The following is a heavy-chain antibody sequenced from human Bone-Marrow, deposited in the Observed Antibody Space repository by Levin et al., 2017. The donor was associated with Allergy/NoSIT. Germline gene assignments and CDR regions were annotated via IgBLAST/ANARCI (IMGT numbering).Heavy chain of an antibody. CDR1: GYTLTELS. CDR3: ATGFFALARVFDY. D-gene: IGHD3/OR15-3a*01. V-gene: IGHV1-24*01. Sequence: GESLKISCKVSGYTLTELSIHWVRQAPGKGLEWMGNFDREDGETVYAQTFQGRVTMTEDTSRDTAYMELSSLRSEDTAIYYCATGFFALARVFDYWGQGALVTVSS. CDR2: FDREDGET. J-gene: IGHJ4*02.